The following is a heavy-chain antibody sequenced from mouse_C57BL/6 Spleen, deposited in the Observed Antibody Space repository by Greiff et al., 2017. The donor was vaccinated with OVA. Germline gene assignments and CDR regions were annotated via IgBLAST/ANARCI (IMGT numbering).Heavy chain of an antibody. D-gene: IGHD1-1*02. CDR2: IYPGDGDT. CDR3: DSDGSDMDY. CDR1: GYAFSSYS. V-gene: IGHV1-80*01. J-gene: IGHJ4*01. Sequence: QVQLQQSEAALVKPGASVKISCKASGYAFSSYSMNWVKQRPGQGLEWIGQIYPGDGDTKYNGKFKGKATLTADKSSSTAYMQLSSLTSEDSAVYFCDSDGSDMDYWGQGTTVTVSS.